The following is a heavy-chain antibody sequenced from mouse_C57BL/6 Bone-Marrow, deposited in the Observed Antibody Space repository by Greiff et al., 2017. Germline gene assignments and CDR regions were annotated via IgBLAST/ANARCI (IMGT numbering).Heavy chain of an antibody. V-gene: IGHV1-54*01. CDR1: GYAFTNYL. J-gene: IGHJ3*01. CDR3: ARGGLTYPWFAY. D-gene: IGHD3-1*01. CDR2: INPGSGGT. Sequence: QVQLQQPGAELVRPGTSVKVSCKASGYAFTNYLIEWVKQRPGQGLEWIGVINPGSGGTNYNEKFKGKATLTADKSSSTAYMQLSSLTSEDSAVYFCARGGLTYPWFAYWGQGTLVTVSA.